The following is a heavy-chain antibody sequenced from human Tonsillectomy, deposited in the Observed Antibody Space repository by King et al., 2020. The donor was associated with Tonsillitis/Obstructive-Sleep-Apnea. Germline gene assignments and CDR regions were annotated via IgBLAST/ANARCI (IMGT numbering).Heavy chain of an antibody. V-gene: IGHV4-59*01. CDR1: GGSISSYY. J-gene: IGHJ4*02. Sequence: QLQESGPGLVKPSETLSLTCTVSGGSISSYYWSWIRQPPGKGLEWIGYIYYSGSTNYNPSLKSRVTISVDTSKNQFSLKLSSVTAADTAVYYCARGAGDSAWFDYWGQGTLVTVSS. D-gene: IGHD4-17*01. CDR3: ARGAGDSAWFDY. CDR2: IYYSGST.